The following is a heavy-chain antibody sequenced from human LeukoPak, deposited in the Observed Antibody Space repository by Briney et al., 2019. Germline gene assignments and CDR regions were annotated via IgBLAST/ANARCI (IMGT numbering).Heavy chain of an antibody. V-gene: IGHV4-61*01. J-gene: IGHJ4*02. CDR3: ARQGYSYGYLFDY. CDR2: IYYSGST. D-gene: IGHD5-18*01. Sequence: SETLSLTCTVSGGSVSSGSYYWSWIRQPPGKGLAWIGYIYYSGSTNYNPSLKSRVTISVDTSKNQFSLKLSSVTAADTAVYYCARQGYSYGYLFDYWGQGILVTVSS. CDR1: GGSVSSGSYY.